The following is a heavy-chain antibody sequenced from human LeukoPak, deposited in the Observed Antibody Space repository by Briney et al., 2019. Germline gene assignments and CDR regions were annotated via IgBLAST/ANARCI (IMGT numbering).Heavy chain of an antibody. J-gene: IGHJ4*02. CDR3: ARATVVVVAATLPDY. D-gene: IGHD2-15*01. V-gene: IGHV1-18*04. CDR1: GYTFTGYY. Sequence: ASVKVSCKASGYTFTGYYMHWVRQAPGQGLEWIGWISAYNGNTNYAQKLQGRVTMTTDTSTSTAYMELRSLRSDDTAVYYCARATVVVVAATLPDYWGQGTLVTVSS. CDR2: ISAYNGNT.